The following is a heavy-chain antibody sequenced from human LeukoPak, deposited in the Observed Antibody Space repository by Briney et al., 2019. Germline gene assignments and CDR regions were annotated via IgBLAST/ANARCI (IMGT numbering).Heavy chain of an antibody. Sequence: SRESLQISGQGSGYSFTTYWIGWVRQQPGKGLEWMGIIYPIDPDTRYSQSFQGQVTISADKSISTAYLQWSSLKASDTAMYYCASRGGKSYFHTWGQGTLVTVSS. J-gene: IGHJ1*01. D-gene: IGHD1-26*01. CDR2: IYPIDPDT. CDR3: ASRGGKSYFHT. V-gene: IGHV5-51*01. CDR1: GYSFTTYW.